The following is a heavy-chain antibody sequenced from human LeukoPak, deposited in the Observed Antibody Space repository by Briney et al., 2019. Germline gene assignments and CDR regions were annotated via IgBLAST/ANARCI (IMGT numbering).Heavy chain of an antibody. CDR1: GYTLTELS. J-gene: IGHJ4*02. D-gene: IGHD5-18*01. CDR3: ATDLATAMVKDQSNK. V-gene: IGHV1-24*01. Sequence: ASVKVSCKVSGYTLTELSMHWVRQAPGKGRKWMGGFDPEDGETIYAQRFQGRVTMTEDTSTDTTYMELSSLRSEDTAVYYCATDLATAMVKDQSNKWGQGTLVTVSS. CDR2: FDPEDGET.